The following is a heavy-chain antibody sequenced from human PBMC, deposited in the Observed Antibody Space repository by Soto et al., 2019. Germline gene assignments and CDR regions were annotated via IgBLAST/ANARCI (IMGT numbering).Heavy chain of an antibody. D-gene: IGHD5-18*01. CDR2: IKSKSDGETA. J-gene: IGHJ4*02. Sequence: EVQLVESGGGSVQPGGSLRLSCAASGLTFSNVWMTWVRQAPGKGLEWVGRIKSKSDGETADVAAHVTARFTISRDDSKTTVFLNMNSMKSEDTALYYSAITAMINRDSSTILDYWGRGTQVTASS. CDR3: AITAMINRDSSTILDY. CDR1: GLTFSNVW. V-gene: IGHV3-15*01.